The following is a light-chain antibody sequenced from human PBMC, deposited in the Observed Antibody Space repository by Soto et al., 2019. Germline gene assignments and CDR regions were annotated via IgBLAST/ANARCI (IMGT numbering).Light chain of an antibody. V-gene: IGLV2-14*01. CDR1: SSDIGGYNS. J-gene: IGLJ1*01. CDR3: TSYTPIVTLGSV. CDR2: EVT. Sequence: QSALTQPASVSGSPGQSITISCTGTSSDIGGYNSVSWYQQHPGRAPRLIIYEVTNRPSGVSNRFSASKSGNTASLTISGLQAEDEADYYCTSYTPIVTLGSVFGTGTKPTVL.